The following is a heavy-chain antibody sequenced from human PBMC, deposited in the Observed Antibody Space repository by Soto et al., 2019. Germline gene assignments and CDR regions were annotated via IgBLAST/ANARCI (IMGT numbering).Heavy chain of an antibody. CDR1: GYSITYNY. V-gene: IGHV1-46*01. CDR3: ARVPSP. CDR2: IDPTGGNR. J-gene: IGHJ5*02. Sequence: ASVKVSCKASGYSITYNYMHWVRQAPGKGLEWMGTIDPTGGNRNYAQKFQGRLTMTTDTSTRTAYMEVSSLTSDDTAVYYCARVPSPWGQGTQVTVSS.